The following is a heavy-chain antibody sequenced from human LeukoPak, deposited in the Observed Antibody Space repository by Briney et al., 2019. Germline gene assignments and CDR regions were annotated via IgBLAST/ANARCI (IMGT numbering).Heavy chain of an antibody. CDR3: ARDRMGTVMVPIDY. J-gene: IGHJ4*02. CDR1: GDSISGSSYY. CDR2: IYYSGST. Sequence: SETLSLTCSVSGDSISGSSYYWGWIRQPPGKGLEWIGSIYYSGSTYYNPSLKSRVTISVDTSKNQFSLKLRSVTAADTAVYYCARDRMGTVMVPIDYWGQGTLVTVSS. D-gene: IGHD5-18*01. V-gene: IGHV4-39*07.